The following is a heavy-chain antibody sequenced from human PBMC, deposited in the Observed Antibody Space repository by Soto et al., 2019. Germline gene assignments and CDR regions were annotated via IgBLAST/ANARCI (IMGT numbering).Heavy chain of an antibody. Sequence: PSETLSLTCTVSGGSISSYYWSWIRQPPGKGLEWIGYIYYSGSTNYNPPLKSRVTISVDTSKNQFSLKLSSVTAADTAMYYCARDRSEYQLLYEENYYYYGMDVWGQGTTVTVSS. CDR2: IYYSGST. J-gene: IGHJ6*02. CDR1: GGSISSYY. D-gene: IGHD2-2*02. V-gene: IGHV4-59*01. CDR3: ARDRSEYQLLYEENYYYYGMDV.